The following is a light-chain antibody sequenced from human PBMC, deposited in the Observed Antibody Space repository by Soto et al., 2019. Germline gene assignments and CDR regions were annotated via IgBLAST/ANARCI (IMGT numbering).Light chain of an antibody. CDR1: QSVLYSSNNKNY. CDR2: WAS. J-gene: IGKJ1*01. CDR3: QQYYGIPT. Sequence: DMVMTQSPDSLAVSLGERATINCKSSQSVLYSSNNKNYLAWYQQKPGQPPKLLIYWASTRESGVPDRFSGSGSGTDFTLTISSLQAEDVAVYYCQQYYGIPTFGQGTKVEIK. V-gene: IGKV4-1*01.